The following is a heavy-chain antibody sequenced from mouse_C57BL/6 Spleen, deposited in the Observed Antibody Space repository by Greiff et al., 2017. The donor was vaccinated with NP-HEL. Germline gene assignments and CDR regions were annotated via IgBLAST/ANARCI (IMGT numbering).Heavy chain of an antibody. V-gene: IGHV1-9*01. CDR2: ILPGSGST. CDR3: ARGGDYSNYGGYAMDY. Sequence: VQLQQSGAELMKPGASVKLSCKATGYTFTGYWIEWVKQRPGHGLEWIGEILPGSGSTNYNEKFKSKATLTVDTSSSTAYMQLSSLTSEDSAVYYCARGGDYSNYGGYAMDYWGQGTSVTVSS. J-gene: IGHJ4*01. CDR1: GYTFTGYW. D-gene: IGHD2-5*01.